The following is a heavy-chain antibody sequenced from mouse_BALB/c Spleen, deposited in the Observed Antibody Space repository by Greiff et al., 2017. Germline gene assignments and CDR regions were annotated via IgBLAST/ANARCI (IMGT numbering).Heavy chain of an antibody. D-gene: IGHD2-10*02. CDR3: ARTYGNYFDY. CDR1: GYTFPSYW. Sequence: QVQLQQPGAELVKPGASVKLSCKASGYTFPSYWMHWVKQRPGQGLEWIGEINPSNGRTNYNEKFKSKATLTVDKSSSTAYMQLSSLTSEDSAVYYCARTYGNYFDYWGQGTTLTVSS. CDR2: INPSNGRT. V-gene: IGHV1S81*02. J-gene: IGHJ2*01.